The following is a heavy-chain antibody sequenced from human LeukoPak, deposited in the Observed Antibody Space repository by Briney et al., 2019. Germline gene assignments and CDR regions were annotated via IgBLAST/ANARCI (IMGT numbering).Heavy chain of an antibody. CDR2: ITNSVGGT. CDR1: RFTLNSYS. V-gene: IGHV3-23*01. CDR3: APRGQYYFDS. J-gene: IGHJ4*02. Sequence: SLRLSCAPSRFTLNSYSMIWLRQAPARGLDGVSRITNSVGGTFYADSEKGRFTISRHNSQNTLYLQMHSVRPADTAVHYRAPRGQYYFDSWGQGTLVTVSS.